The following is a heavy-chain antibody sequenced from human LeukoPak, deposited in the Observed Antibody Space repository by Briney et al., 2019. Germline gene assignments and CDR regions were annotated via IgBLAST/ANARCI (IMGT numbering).Heavy chain of an antibody. V-gene: IGHV3-7*01. CDR2: INQDEGHK. CDR1: GLTFNNYW. D-gene: IGHD5-12*01. J-gene: IGHJ4*02. CDR3: ARFRYIGSDLEVFDS. Sequence: GGSLRLSCAVSGLTFNNYWFSWVRQSPGKGREWVATINQDEGHKYSVDSVKGRFTISRDNARNSLYLQMNGLRAEDTAVYYCARFRYIGSDLEVFDSWGQGTLVTVSS.